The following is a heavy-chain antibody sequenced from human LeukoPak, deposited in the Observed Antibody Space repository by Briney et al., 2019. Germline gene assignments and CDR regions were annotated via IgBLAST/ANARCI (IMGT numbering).Heavy chain of an antibody. J-gene: IGHJ4*02. CDR1: GFTFSSYA. CDR3: ARDSNLDY. CDR2: ISYDGSNK. Sequence: GGSLRLSCAASGFTFSSYAMHWVRQAPGKGLEWVAVISYDGSNKYYADSVKGRFTISRDNSKNTLYLQMNSLRAEDTAVYYCARDSNLDYWGQGTLVTASS. V-gene: IGHV3-30-3*01. D-gene: IGHD4-11*01.